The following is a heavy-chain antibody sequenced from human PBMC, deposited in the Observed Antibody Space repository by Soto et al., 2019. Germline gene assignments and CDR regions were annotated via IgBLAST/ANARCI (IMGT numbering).Heavy chain of an antibody. V-gene: IGHV1-18*01. CDR2: ISAYNGNT. D-gene: IGHD3-22*01. CDR3: ARPEQKPYYYDSSGYYTTRNDAFDI. Sequence: ISWVRQAPGQGLEWMGWISAYNGNTNYAQKLQGRVTMTTDTSTSTAYMELRSLRSDDTAVYYCARPEQKPYYYDSSGYYTTRNDAFDIWGQGTMVT. J-gene: IGHJ3*02.